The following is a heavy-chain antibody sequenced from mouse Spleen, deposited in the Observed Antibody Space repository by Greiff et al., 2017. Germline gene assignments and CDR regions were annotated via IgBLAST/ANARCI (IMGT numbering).Heavy chain of an antibody. Sequence: EVQRVESGGGLVKPGGSLKLSCAASGFTFSSYAMSWVRQTPEKRLEWVATISSGGSYTYYPDSVKGRFTISRDNAKNTLYLQMSSLRSEDTAMYYCARRTTAHWYFDVWGAGTTVTVSS. CDR2: ISSGGSYT. J-gene: IGHJ1*01. D-gene: IGHD1-2*01. CDR1: GFTFSSYA. V-gene: IGHV5-9-3*01. CDR3: ARRTTAHWYFDV.